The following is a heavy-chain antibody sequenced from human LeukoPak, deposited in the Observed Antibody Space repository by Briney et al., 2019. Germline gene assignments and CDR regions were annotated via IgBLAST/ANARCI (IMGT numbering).Heavy chain of an antibody. Sequence: SQTLSLTCTVSGGSISGHHWTWIRRPPGTGLEWIGYFYDSGDFNYNPSLKSRVTIWMDMSNNQFSLTMSSVTAADTAMYYCARLLRPVGRKGDAFDIWGQGTLVTVSS. V-gene: IGHV4-59*08. D-gene: IGHD2-15*01. CDR3: ARLLRPVGRKGDAFDI. CDR1: GGSISGHH. J-gene: IGHJ3*02. CDR2: FYDSGDF.